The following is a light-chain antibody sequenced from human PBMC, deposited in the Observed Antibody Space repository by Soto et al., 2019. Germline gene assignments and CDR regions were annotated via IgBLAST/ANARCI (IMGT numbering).Light chain of an antibody. CDR3: SSYAGNTIPVI. CDR1: SSDVGDYNH. Sequence: QSALTQPPSASGSPGQSVTISCTGTSSDVGDYNHVSWYQQHPGKAPTLIIYEVSKRPSWVPDRFSGSKSGNTASLTVSGLQADDEADYYCSSYAGNTIPVIFGGGAKLTVL. J-gene: IGLJ2*01. V-gene: IGLV2-8*01. CDR2: EVS.